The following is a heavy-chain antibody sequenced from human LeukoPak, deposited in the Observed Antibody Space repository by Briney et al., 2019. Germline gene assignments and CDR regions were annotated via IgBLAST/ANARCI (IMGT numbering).Heavy chain of an antibody. J-gene: IGHJ5*02. V-gene: IGHV4-59*01. CDR1: GGSISSYY. Sequence: PSETLSLTCTVSGGSISSYYWSWIRQPPGKGLEWIGYIYYSGSTNYNPSLKSRVTISVDTSKNQFSLKLSSVTAADTAVYYCARAYCGGDCYSHPDNWFDPWGQGTLVTVSS. D-gene: IGHD2-21*02. CDR3: ARAYCGGDCYSHPDNWFDP. CDR2: IYYSGST.